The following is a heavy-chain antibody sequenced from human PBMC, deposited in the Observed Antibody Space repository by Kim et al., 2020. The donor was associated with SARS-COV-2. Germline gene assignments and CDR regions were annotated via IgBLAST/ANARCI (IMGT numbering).Heavy chain of an antibody. V-gene: IGHV4-30-2*05. Sequence: SSSPSLKSRATISIDTSKKQFSLKLSSVTAADTAVYYCARDGTTYGMDVWGQGTTVTVSS. D-gene: IGHD1-7*01. CDR3: ARDGTTYGMDV. J-gene: IGHJ6*02.